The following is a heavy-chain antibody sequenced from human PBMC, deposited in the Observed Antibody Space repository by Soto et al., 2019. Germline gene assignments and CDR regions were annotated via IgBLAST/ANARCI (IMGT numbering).Heavy chain of an antibody. V-gene: IGHV1-69*18. J-gene: IGHJ4*02. CDR1: GDTFSGYP. CDR2: IIPVFGTT. Sequence: QVQLVQSGAELKKPGSSVKVSCKASGDTFSGYPINWVRQAPGEGLEWMGRIIPVFGTTNDAQRFEGRVKFTADESTTTAYMELRGLLSEDTAVSYCARDGGFSDLQYWGPGTLVTVYS. D-gene: IGHD3-16*01. CDR3: ARDGGFSDLQY.